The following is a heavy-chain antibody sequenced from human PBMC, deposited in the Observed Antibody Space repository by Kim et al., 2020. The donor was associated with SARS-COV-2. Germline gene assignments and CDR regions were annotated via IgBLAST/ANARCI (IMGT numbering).Heavy chain of an antibody. CDR3: ARAMVRGVIVYYFDY. CDR1: GYTFTSYY. J-gene: IGHJ4*02. CDR2: INPSGGST. V-gene: IGHV1-46*01. D-gene: IGHD3-10*01. Sequence: ASVKVSCKASGYTFTSYYMHWVRQAPGQGLEWMGIINPSGGSTSYEQKFQGRVTMTRDTSTSTVYMELSSLRSEDTAVYYCARAMVRGVIVYYFDYWGQGTLVTVSS.